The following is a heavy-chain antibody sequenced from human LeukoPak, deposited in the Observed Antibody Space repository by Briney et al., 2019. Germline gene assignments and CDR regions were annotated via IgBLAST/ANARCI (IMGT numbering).Heavy chain of an antibody. V-gene: IGHV1-8*03. CDR1: AYTFTNYH. J-gene: IGHJ4*02. CDR2: MNPNNGDS. Sequence: SVTVSCKASAYTFTNYHINWVRQATGQGLEWKGWMNPNNGDSGHAQKFQGRVTITRDTSISTSYMEPRSLRSDDTAVYFCARTTSFTASGYDYWGQGTLVTVSS. D-gene: IGHD6-25*01. CDR3: ARTTSFTASGYDY.